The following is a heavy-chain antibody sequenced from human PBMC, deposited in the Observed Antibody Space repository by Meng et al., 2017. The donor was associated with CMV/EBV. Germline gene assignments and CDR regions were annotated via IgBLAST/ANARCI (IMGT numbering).Heavy chain of an antibody. Sequence: GESLKISCAASGFTFSSYAMHWVRQAPGKGLEWVAVISYDGSNKYYADSVKGRFTISRDNSKNTLYLQMNSLRAEDTAAYYCARDGYSSSWYGPGYYYYYYGMDVWGQGTTVTVSS. J-gene: IGHJ6*02. V-gene: IGHV3-30-3*01. CDR3: ARDGYSSSWYGPGYYYYYYGMDV. CDR1: GFTFSSYA. CDR2: ISYDGSNK. D-gene: IGHD6-13*01.